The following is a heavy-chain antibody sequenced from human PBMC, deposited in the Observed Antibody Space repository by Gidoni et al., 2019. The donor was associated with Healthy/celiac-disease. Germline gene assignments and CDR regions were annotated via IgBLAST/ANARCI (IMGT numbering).Heavy chain of an antibody. CDR3: AGSRWSGLNFDY. Sequence: QVQLVQSGAAVKKPGPSVKVSCKASGCTFRSYAIRWVRQAPGQGLECMGGIIPIFGTANYAQKFQGRVTITADESTSTAYMELSSLRSEDTAVYYCAGSRWSGLNFDYWGQGTLVTVSS. V-gene: IGHV1-69*01. J-gene: IGHJ4*02. D-gene: IGHD3-3*01. CDR1: GCTFRSYA. CDR2: IIPIFGTA.